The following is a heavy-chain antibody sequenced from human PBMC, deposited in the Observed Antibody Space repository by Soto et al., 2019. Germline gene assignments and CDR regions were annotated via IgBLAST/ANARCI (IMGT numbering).Heavy chain of an antibody. D-gene: IGHD2-8*01. V-gene: IGHV3-21*01. J-gene: IGHJ4*02. CDR2: ISSGSSYI. CDR3: ARDNGRGSSTSYCFDN. CDR1: GFTFTNYN. Sequence: GGSLRLSCAASGFTFTNYNMNWVRQAPGEGLEWVSFISSGSSYIYYADSVKGRFTISIDNAKNSLYLQMNSLRAEDTAIYYCARDNGRGSSTSYCFDNWGQGTLVTVSS.